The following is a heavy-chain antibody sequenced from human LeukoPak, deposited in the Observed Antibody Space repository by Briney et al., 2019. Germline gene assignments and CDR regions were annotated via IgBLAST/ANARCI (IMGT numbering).Heavy chain of an antibody. D-gene: IGHD2-15*01. CDR3: ATVVEVGD. CDR2: ISSGSNYI. Sequence: GGSLRLSCAASGFTFSTYNMNWVRQAPGKGLEWVSSISSGSNYIYYADSVKGRFTISRDNAKNSLYLQVNSLRAEDTAVYYCATVVEVGDWGQGTLVTVSS. J-gene: IGHJ4*02. V-gene: IGHV3-21*01. CDR1: GFTFSTYN.